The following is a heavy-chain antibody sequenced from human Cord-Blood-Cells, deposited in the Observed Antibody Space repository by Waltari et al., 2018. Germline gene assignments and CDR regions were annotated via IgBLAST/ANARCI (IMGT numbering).Heavy chain of an antibody. CDR1: GGSISSSSYY. CDR3: ARLRAGIAAAGTDY. J-gene: IGHJ4*02. D-gene: IGHD6-13*01. V-gene: IGHV4-39*01. CDR2: IYYSGST. Sequence: QLQLQESGPGLVKPSATLSLTCTVSGGSISSSSYYWGWIRQPPGKGLEWIGSIYYSGSTYYNPSLKSRVTISVDTSKNQFSLKLSSVTAADTAVYYCARLRAGIAAAGTDYWGQGTLVTVSS.